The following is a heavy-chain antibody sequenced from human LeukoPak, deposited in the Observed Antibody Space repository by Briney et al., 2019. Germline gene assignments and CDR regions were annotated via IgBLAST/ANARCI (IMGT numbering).Heavy chain of an antibody. Sequence: ASVKVSCKASGRTFSSYAISWVRQAPGQGLEWMGRIIPIFGTANYAQKFQGRVTITTDESTSTAYMELSSLRSEDTAVYYCARDMRNWNGDYFDYWGQGTLVTVSS. D-gene: IGHD1-20*01. J-gene: IGHJ4*02. V-gene: IGHV1-69*05. CDR3: ARDMRNWNGDYFDY. CDR2: IIPIFGTA. CDR1: GRTFSSYA.